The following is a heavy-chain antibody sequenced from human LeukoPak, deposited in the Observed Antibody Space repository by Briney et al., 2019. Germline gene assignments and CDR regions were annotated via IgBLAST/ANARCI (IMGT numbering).Heavy chain of an antibody. Sequence: TSETLSLTCTVSGGSISSVGYYWSWIRQHPGKDLEWIGDIYNSGTTYYNPSLKSRVTISVDTSKNQFSLKLSSVTAADTAVYYCARFLYDGDSRCFDQWGQGTLVTVSS. CDR1: GGSISSVGYY. V-gene: IGHV4-31*03. J-gene: IGHJ4*02. D-gene: IGHD2-21*01. CDR3: ARFLYDGDSRCFDQ. CDR2: IYNSGTT.